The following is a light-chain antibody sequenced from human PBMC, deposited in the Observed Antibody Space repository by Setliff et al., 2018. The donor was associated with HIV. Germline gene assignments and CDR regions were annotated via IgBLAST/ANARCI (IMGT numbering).Light chain of an antibody. Sequence: QSVLTQPASVSGSPGQSITLSCTGTSSDVGGYNYVSWYQQHPDKAPKLMIYDVKNRPSGVSDRFSGSKSGNTASLTISGPQAEDEADYYCCSYAGSGPVFGAGTKVT. V-gene: IGLV2-23*02. CDR3: CSYAGSGPV. CDR2: DVK. CDR1: SSDVGGYNY. J-gene: IGLJ1*01.